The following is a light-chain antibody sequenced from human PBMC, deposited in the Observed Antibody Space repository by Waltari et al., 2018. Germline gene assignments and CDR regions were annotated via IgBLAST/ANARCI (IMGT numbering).Light chain of an antibody. CDR2: VVS. V-gene: IGKV1-39*01. Sequence: DIHMTQSPSSLSASVGDRVTITCRASQTINKYLNWYQQKPGKAPKVLISVVSYLHTGVPSRFSGSGSGTDFTLTISSLQPEDFATYYRQQSDSLPLTFGGGTKVEIK. J-gene: IGKJ4*01. CDR3: QQSDSLPLT. CDR1: QTINKY.